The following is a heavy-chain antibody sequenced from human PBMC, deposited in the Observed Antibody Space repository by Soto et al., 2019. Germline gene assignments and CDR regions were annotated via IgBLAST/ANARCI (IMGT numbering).Heavy chain of an antibody. CDR1: GFTFSSNA. CDR2: ISYDGSNK. J-gene: IGHJ6*02. V-gene: IGHV3-30-3*01. D-gene: IGHD2-15*01. Sequence: QVKLVESGGGVVQPGRSLRLSCAASGFTFSSNAMHWVRQAPGKGLEWVAVISYDGSNKYYADSVKGRFTISRDNSKNTLYLQMNSLRAEDTAVYYCAREGDIVVVVAATGYYGMDVWGQGTTVTVSS. CDR3: AREGDIVVVVAATGYYGMDV.